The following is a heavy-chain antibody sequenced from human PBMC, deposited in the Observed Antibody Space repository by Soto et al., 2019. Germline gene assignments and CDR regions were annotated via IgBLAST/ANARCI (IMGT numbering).Heavy chain of an antibody. CDR2: IYYSGST. Sequence: SETLSLTCTVSGGSIRSGDYYWSWIRQPTRKGLELIGYIYYSGSTYYNPSLKSRVTISVDTSKNQFSLKLSSVTAADTAVYYCARDYVTMVRGVIITAFDYRGQGTLVTVSS. CDR1: GGSIRSGDYY. D-gene: IGHD3-10*01. CDR3: ARDYVTMVRGVIITAFDY. V-gene: IGHV4-30-4*01. J-gene: IGHJ4*02.